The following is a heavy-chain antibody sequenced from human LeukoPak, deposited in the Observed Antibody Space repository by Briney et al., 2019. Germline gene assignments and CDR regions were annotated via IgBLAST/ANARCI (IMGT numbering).Heavy chain of an antibody. J-gene: IGHJ5*02. V-gene: IGHV4-38-2*01. CDR3: ARLTRGVAVAGTGNWFDP. CDR2: IYHSGST. D-gene: IGHD6-19*01. Sequence: SETLSLTCVVSGYSISSGYYWGWIRPPPGKGLEWIGSIYHSGSTYYNPSLKSRVTISVDTSKNQFSLKLSSVTAADTAVYYCARLTRGVAVAGTGNWFDPWGQGTLVTVSS. CDR1: GYSISSGYY.